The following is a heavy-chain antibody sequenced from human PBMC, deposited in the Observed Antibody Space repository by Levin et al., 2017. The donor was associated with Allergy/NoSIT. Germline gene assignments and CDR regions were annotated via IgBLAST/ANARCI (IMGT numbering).Heavy chain of an antibody. CDR2: IYYSGRT. V-gene: IGHV4-59*01. J-gene: IGHJ3*02. D-gene: IGHD3-16*02. CDR1: GGSISRSY. CDR3: ATLNPISIWGNYPYAFDI. Sequence: SQTLSLTCTVSGGSISRSYWSWIRQPPGKGLEYIGYIYYSGRTNYSPSLKSRVSISIDTSKNQFALKLRSVTAADTAVYYCATLNPISIWGNYPYAFDIWGPGTLVIVSS.